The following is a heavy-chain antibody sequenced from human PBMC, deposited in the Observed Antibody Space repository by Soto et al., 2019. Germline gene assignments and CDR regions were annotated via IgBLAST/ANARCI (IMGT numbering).Heavy chain of an antibody. J-gene: IGHJ4*02. D-gene: IGHD2-21*01. CDR3: AKERPGLNAIRY. CDR1: GVTFSSYA. V-gene: IGHV3-23*01. CDR2: ISGSGGST. Sequence: PGESLRLPCTASGVTFSSYAMRWGRQAPGKGLEWVSAISGSGGSTYYADSVKGRCTISRDNTKNTLYLQMNSRRAEDKAVSYCAKERPGLNAIRYWGQGTPVSVSS.